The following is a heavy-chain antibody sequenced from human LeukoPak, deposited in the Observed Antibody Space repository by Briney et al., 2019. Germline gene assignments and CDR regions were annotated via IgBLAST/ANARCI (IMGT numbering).Heavy chain of an antibody. Sequence: GGSLRLSCAASGFTFDDYGMSWVRQAPGKGLEWVSGINWNGGSIGYADSVKGRFTISRDNAKNSLYLQMNSLRAEDTALYHCARTPLGSGSYDYWGQGTLVTVSS. D-gene: IGHD3-10*01. CDR3: ARTPLGSGSYDY. CDR2: INWNGGSI. J-gene: IGHJ4*02. V-gene: IGHV3-20*01. CDR1: GFTFDDYG.